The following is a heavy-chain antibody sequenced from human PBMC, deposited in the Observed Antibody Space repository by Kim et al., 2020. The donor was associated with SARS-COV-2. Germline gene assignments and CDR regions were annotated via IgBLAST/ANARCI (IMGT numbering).Heavy chain of an antibody. J-gene: IGHJ6*02. V-gene: IGHV3-23*01. CDR1: GFTFSSYA. D-gene: IGHD2-15*01. Sequence: GGSLRLSCAASGFTFSSYAMSWVRQAPGKGLEWVSAISGSGGSTYYADSVKGRFTISRDNSKNTLYLQMNSLRAEDTAVYYCAKGVDCSGGSCYSRVGVYYYYGMDVWGQGTTVTVSS. CDR3: AKGVDCSGGSCYSRVGVYYYYGMDV. CDR2: ISGSGGST.